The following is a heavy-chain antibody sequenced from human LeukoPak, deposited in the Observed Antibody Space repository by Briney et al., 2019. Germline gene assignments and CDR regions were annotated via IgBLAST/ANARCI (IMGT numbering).Heavy chain of an antibody. V-gene: IGHV3-53*01. CDR2: IYSGGST. CDR1: GFTVSNNY. J-gene: IGHJ4*02. D-gene: IGHD5-12*01. Sequence: PGGSLRLSCAASGFTVSNNYMTWVRQAPGKGLEWVSLIYSGGSTYYADSVKGRFTISRDNSKNTLYLQMNSLRAEDTAVYYCAKEAIVATIEDWGQGTLVTVSS. CDR3: AKEAIVATIED.